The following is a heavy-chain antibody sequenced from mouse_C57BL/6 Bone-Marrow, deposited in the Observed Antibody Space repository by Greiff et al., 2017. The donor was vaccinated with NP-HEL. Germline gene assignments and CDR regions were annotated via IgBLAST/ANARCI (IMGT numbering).Heavy chain of an antibody. Sequence: EVQLQQSGPELVKPGDSVKIPCKASGYSFTGYFMNWVMQSHGKSLEWIGRINPYNGDTFYNQKFKGKATLTVDKSSSTAHMELRSLTSEDSAVYYCARSKGLRRGKSAMDYWGQGTSVTVSS. D-gene: IGHD2-2*01. CDR2: INPYNGDT. CDR1: GYSFTGYF. CDR3: ARSKGLRRGKSAMDY. J-gene: IGHJ4*01. V-gene: IGHV1-20*01.